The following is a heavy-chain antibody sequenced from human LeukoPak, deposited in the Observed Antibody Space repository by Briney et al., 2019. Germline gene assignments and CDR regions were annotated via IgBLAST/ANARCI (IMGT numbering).Heavy chain of an antibody. CDR1: GYTFTGYY. J-gene: IGHJ6*02. CDR2: INPNSGGT. V-gene: IGHV1-2*02. Sequence: ASVKVSCKASGYTFTGYYMHWVRQAPGQGLEWMGWINPNSGGTNYAQKFQGRVTMTRDTSISTAYMELSRLRSDDTAVYYCARERMTTVTSYYHYYYGMDVWGQGTTVTVSS. CDR3: ARERMTTVTSYYHYYYGMDV. D-gene: IGHD4-17*01.